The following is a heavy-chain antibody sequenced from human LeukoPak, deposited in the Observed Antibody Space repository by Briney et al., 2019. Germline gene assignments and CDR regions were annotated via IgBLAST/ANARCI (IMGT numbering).Heavy chain of an antibody. Sequence: SETLSLTCAVYGGSFSDYYWSWIRQPPGKGLEWIGEINHSGSTNYNPSLKSRVTISVDTSKNQLSLKLSSVTAADTAVYYCAGSIAARLDYWGQGTLVTVSS. D-gene: IGHD6-6*01. CDR2: INHSGST. CDR1: GGSFSDYY. J-gene: IGHJ4*02. V-gene: IGHV4-34*01. CDR3: AGSIAARLDY.